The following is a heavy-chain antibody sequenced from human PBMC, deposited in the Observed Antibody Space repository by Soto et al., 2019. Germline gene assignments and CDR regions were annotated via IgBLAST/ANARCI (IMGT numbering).Heavy chain of an antibody. CDR2: IYYSGST. Sequence: QLQLQESGPGLVKPSETLSLTCTVSGGSISSSSYYWGWIRQPPGKGLEWIGSIYYSGSTYYNPSRKSRVTITVDTSKNQCSLKLSSVTAADTAVYYCARHRNPKYYDYIWGSYRDACDIWGQGTMVTVSS. D-gene: IGHD3-16*02. J-gene: IGHJ3*02. V-gene: IGHV4-39*01. CDR1: GGSISSSSYY. CDR3: ARHRNPKYYDYIWGSYRDACDI.